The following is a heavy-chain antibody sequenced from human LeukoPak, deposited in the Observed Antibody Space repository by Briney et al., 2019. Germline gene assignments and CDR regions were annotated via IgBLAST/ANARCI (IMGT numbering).Heavy chain of an antibody. Sequence: SGGSLRLSCAASGFTFSSYAMSWVRQAPGRGLDWVAAISGGGTTTYYADSVKGRFTISRDTSKKTLYLEMNSLRAEDTAIYYCAKELVAAAGLYFDYWGQGTLVTVSS. CDR1: GFTFSSYA. J-gene: IGHJ4*02. CDR3: AKELVAAAGLYFDY. D-gene: IGHD6-13*01. CDR2: ISGGGTTT. V-gene: IGHV3-23*01.